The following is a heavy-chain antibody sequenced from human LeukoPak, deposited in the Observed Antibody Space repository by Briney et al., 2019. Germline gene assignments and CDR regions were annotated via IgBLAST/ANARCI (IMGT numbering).Heavy chain of an antibody. J-gene: IGHJ4*02. CDR2: IYYSGST. D-gene: IGHD3-10*01. V-gene: IGHV4-30-4*01. CDR1: GGSISSGDYY. CDR3: ARFGELLSAFDY. Sequence: SETLSPTCTVSGGSISSGDYYWSWIRQPPGKGLEWIGYIYYSGSTYYNPSLKSRVTISVDTSKNQFSLKLSSVTAADTAVYYCARFGELLSAFDYWGQGTLVTVSS.